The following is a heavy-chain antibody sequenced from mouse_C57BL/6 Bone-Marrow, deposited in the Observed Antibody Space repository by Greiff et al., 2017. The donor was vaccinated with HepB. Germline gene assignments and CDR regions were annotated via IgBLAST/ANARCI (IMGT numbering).Heavy chain of an antibody. CDR3: ARYYDYDRYYAMDY. CDR2: IWSGGRT. D-gene: IGHD2-4*01. Sequence: QVQLKESGPGLVQPSQSLSITCTVSGFSLTSYGVHWVRQSPGKGLEWLGVIWSGGRTDYNAAFISRLSISKDNSKCQVFFKMNSLQADDTAIYYCARYYDYDRYYAMDYWGQGTSVTVAS. V-gene: IGHV2-2*01. CDR1: GFSLTSYG. J-gene: IGHJ4*01.